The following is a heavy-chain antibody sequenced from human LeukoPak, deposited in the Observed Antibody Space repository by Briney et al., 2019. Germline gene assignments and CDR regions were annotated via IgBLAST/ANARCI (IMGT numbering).Heavy chain of an antibody. Sequence: GGSLRLSCAATGLTFNRHWMSWVRPAPGKGLEWVATIKPDGSTKHYVDSVKGRFIISRDNAENSLSLEMNSLTAEDTAVYYCATYSSSNGREFQYWGQGTLVTVSS. J-gene: IGHJ1*01. CDR2: IKPDGSTK. CDR3: ATYSSSNGREFQY. D-gene: IGHD2-2*01. CDR1: GLTFNRHW. V-gene: IGHV3-7*01.